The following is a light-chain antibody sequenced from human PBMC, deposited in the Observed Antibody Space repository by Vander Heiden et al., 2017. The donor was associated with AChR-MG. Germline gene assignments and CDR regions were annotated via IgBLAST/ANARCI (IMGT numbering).Light chain of an antibody. Sequence: QSVLTQSPSASGAPGQRVTISCSGSSSNIGNNYVYWYQHLPGTAPKFFIYKNDQRPSGVPDRFSGSKSGTSASPAIGGLRSEDEADYYCVAWDGSLSVWVFGGGTKLTVL. V-gene: IGLV1-47*01. CDR1: SSNIGNNY. J-gene: IGLJ3*02. CDR2: KND. CDR3: VAWDGSLSVWV.